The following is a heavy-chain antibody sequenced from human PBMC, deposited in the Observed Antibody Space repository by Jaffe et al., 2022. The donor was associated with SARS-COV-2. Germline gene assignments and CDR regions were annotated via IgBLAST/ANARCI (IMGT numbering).Heavy chain of an antibody. CDR1: GFSLSTSGVG. J-gene: IGHJ5*02. CDR2: IYWDDDK. V-gene: IGHV2-5*02. D-gene: IGHD4-17*01. CDR3: AHMTTVTTPNWFDP. Sequence: QITLKESGPTLVKPTQTLTLTCTFSGFSLSTSGVGVGWIRQPPGKALEWLALIYWDDDKRYSPSLKSRLTITKDTSKNQVVLTMTNMDPVDTATYYCAHMTTVTTPNWFDPWGQGTLVTVSS.